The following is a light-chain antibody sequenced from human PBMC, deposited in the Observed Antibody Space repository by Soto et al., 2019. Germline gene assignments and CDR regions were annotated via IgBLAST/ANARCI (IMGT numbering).Light chain of an antibody. CDR2: GAS. Sequence: ELVMTQSTATMAVSPGERSTGSCLASQSVSSNLAWYQQKPGQARRLLIYGASTRATGIPPRFSGSGSGTEFTLTISSLQSEDFAVYYCQPYNNWWWTVGPVTQVEIK. V-gene: IGKV3-15*01. J-gene: IGKJ1*01. CDR3: QPYNNWWWT. CDR1: QSVSSN.